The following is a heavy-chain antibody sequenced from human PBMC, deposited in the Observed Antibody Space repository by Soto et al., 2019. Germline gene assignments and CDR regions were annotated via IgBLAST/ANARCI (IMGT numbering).Heavy chain of an antibody. CDR3: ARDERGYSYGYQEISNWFDP. V-gene: IGHV4-61*08. Sequence: PSETLSLTCDVSGDTISTGGYTWAWIRQPPGKGLEWIGYIYYSGSTNYNPSLKSRVTISVDTSKNQFSLKLSSVTAADTAVYYCARDERGYSYGYQEISNWFDPWGQGTLVTVSS. CDR1: GDTISTGGYT. J-gene: IGHJ5*02. D-gene: IGHD5-18*01. CDR2: IYYSGST.